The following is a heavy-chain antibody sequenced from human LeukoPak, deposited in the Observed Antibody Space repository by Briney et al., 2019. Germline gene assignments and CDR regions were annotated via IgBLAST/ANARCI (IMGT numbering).Heavy chain of an antibody. CDR1: GGSFSGYY. Sequence: SETLSLTCAVYGGSFSGYYWSWIRQPPGEGLEWIGEINHSGSTNYNPSLKSRVTISVDTSKNQFSLKLSSVTAADTAVYYCARDGIAAADYYGMDVWGKGTTVTISS. CDR2: INHSGST. CDR3: ARDGIAAADYYGMDV. D-gene: IGHD6-13*01. V-gene: IGHV4-34*01. J-gene: IGHJ6*04.